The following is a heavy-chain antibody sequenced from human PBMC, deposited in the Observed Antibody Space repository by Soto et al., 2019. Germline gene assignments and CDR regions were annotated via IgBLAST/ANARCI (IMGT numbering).Heavy chain of an antibody. CDR3: ARDIALERTGGWNWFDP. V-gene: IGHV4-38-2*02. Sequence: PSETLSLTCAVSGYSISSGYYWGWIRQPPGKGLEWIGSIYHSGSTYYNPSLKSRVTISVDTSKNQFSLKLSSVTAADTAMYYCARDIALERTGGWNWFDPWGQGTLVTVSS. D-gene: IGHD1-1*01. CDR2: IYHSGST. CDR1: GYSISSGYY. J-gene: IGHJ5*02.